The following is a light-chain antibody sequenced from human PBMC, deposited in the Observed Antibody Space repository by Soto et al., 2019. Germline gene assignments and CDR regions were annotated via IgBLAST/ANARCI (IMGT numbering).Light chain of an antibody. Sequence: ETAMTQSPATMSVSPGETAALSCRASQSVSYNLAWYQQKPGQGPRLLIYGAFTRATGIPARFSGSGSGTEFTLTISSLQSEDFAVYYCQQYKNWPPLTFGGGTKVEIK. CDR3: QQYKNWPPLT. CDR1: QSVSYN. J-gene: IGKJ4*01. CDR2: GAF. V-gene: IGKV3-15*01.